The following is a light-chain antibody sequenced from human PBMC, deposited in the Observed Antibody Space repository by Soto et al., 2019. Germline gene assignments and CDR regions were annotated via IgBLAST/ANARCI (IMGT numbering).Light chain of an antibody. CDR3: QQYDSFSVWT. V-gene: IGKV1-5*01. CDR2: DAS. Sequence: DIQMTQSPSTLSASVGDRVTITCRASQGISGWLAWYQQKAGKAPRLLIFDASSLMSGVPSRFSGSGYGTEFTLTIKRLQPDDSATYYCQQYDSFSVWTFGQGTTGDIK. J-gene: IGKJ1*01. CDR1: QGISGW.